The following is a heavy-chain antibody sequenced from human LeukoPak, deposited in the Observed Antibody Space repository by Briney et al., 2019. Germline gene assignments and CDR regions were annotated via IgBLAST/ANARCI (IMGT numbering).Heavy chain of an antibody. CDR1: GGSMSSYY. V-gene: IGHV4-59*08. D-gene: IGHD3-10*01. CDR3: ARGLWFGDENPPYFDY. Sequence: SETLSLTCSVSGGSMSSYYWSWIRQSPGKGLEWIGYIYYSGSTNYNPSLKSRVTISVDTSKNQFSLKLSSVTAADTAVYYCARGLWFGDENPPYFDYWGQGTLVTVSS. J-gene: IGHJ4*02. CDR2: IYYSGST.